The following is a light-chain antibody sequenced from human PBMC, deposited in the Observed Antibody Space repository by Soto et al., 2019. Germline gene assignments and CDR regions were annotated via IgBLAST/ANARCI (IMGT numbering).Light chain of an antibody. CDR3: QVWDTSADYRGVV. CDR2: DDS. Sequence: SYELTQPPSVSVAPGQTATITCGGNDIGSNRVHWYQQKPGQAPVVVVSDDSDRPSGIPARISGSNSGKTASLTISRVEVGDEADYYCQVWDTSADYRGVVFGAGTKLTVL. J-gene: IGLJ2*01. V-gene: IGLV3-21*02. CDR1: DIGSNR.